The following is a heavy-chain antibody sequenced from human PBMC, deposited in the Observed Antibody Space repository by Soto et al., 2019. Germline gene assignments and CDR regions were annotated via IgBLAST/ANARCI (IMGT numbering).Heavy chain of an antibody. J-gene: IGHJ1*01. D-gene: IGHD5-12*01. CDR1: GGSISSGSYY. CDR2: IYSSGGT. Sequence: QVQLQESGPGLVKPSETLSLTCSVSGGSISSGSYYWTWIRQPPGKGLEWIGYIYSSGGTSYNPSLKIRVTISVDTSKNQVSLKLSSVTAADTAVYYCARDGDGYEHWGQGTLVTVSS. CDR3: ARDGDGYEH. V-gene: IGHV4-61*01.